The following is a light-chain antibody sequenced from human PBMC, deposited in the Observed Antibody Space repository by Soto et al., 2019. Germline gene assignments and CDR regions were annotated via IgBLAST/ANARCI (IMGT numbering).Light chain of an antibody. Sequence: QSALTQPASVSGSPGQSITISCTGTSSDVGGYNYVSWYQHHPGKAPKLMIYEVSKRPSGVSNRFSGSKSGNTASLTISGLQAEDEGDYYCSSYTSSSTYVFGTGTKVTVL. J-gene: IGLJ1*01. CDR3: SSYTSSSTYV. CDR2: EVS. V-gene: IGLV2-14*01. CDR1: SSDVGGYNY.